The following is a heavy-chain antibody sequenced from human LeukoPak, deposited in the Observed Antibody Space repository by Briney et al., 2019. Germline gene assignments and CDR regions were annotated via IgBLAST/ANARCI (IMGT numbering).Heavy chain of an antibody. CDR3: AREYYDSSGRKHAFEN. J-gene: IGHJ3*02. V-gene: IGHV1-2*02. CDR1: GYTFADYY. CDR2: IDPDSGGT. D-gene: IGHD3-22*01. Sequence: AASVKVSCKTSGYTFADYYLHWVRQAPGQGLEWMGSIDPDSGGTNYAQKFQSRVIMTRDTSITTAYMELSRLRSDDTAVYFCAREYYDSSGRKHAFENWGQGTMVTVSS.